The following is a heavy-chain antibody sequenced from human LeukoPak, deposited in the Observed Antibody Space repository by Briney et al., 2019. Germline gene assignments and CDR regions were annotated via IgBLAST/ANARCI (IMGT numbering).Heavy chain of an antibody. CDR2: ISSSSSYT. CDR1: GFTFSDYY. J-gene: IGHJ4*02. Sequence: GGSLRLFCAASGFTFSDYYMSWIRQAPGKGLEWVSYISSSSSYTNYADSVKGRFTISRDNAKNSLYLQMNSLRAEDTAVYYCARYEHDYGDYRLLDYWGQGTLVTVSS. D-gene: IGHD4-17*01. CDR3: ARYEHDYGDYRLLDY. V-gene: IGHV3-11*06.